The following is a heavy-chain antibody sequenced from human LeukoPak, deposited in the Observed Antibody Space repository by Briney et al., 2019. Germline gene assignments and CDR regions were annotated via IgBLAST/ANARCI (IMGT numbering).Heavy chain of an antibody. CDR3: ARDNVPGYFDY. CDR1: GGSISSSNYY. J-gene: IGHJ4*02. D-gene: IGHD2-8*01. CDR2: IYTSEST. V-gene: IGHV4-61*02. Sequence: PSETLSLTCSVSGGSISSSNYYWSWIRQPAGKGLEGIGRIYTSESTYYNPSLKSRVTISVDASMNQFSLKLSSVTAADTAMYYCARDNVPGYFDYWGQGGLVTVSS.